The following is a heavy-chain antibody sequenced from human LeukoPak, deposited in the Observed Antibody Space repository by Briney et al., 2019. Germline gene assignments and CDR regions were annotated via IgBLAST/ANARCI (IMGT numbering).Heavy chain of an antibody. CDR2: MWYDGSNK. CDR3: AREARSSGYYFWGMDV. J-gene: IGHJ6*02. CDR1: GFTFSSYG. V-gene: IGHV3-33*01. D-gene: IGHD3-22*01. Sequence: PGGSLRLSCAASGFTFSSYGMLWVRQAPGKGLEWVAVMWYDGSNKYYADSVKGRFTISRDNSKNTLYLQLNSLRAEDTAVYHCAREARSSGYYFWGMDVWGQGTTVTVSS.